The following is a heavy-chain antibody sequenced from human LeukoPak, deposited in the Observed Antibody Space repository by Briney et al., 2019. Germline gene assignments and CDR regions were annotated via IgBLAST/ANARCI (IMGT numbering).Heavy chain of an antibody. J-gene: IGHJ4*02. D-gene: IGHD3-22*01. CDR1: GFTFSSYG. Sequence: PGGSLRLSCAAFGFTFSSYGMHWVRQAPGKGLEWVAFIRYDGSNKYYADSVKGRFTISRDNSKNTLYLQMNSLRAEDTAVYYCAKDQGGSSGYYWRLASGYFDYWGQGTLVTVSS. CDR2: IRYDGSNK. V-gene: IGHV3-30*02. CDR3: AKDQGGSSGYYWRLASGYFDY.